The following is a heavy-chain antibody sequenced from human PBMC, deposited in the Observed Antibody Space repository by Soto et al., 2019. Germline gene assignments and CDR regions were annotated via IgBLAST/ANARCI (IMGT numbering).Heavy chain of an antibody. Sequence: QVQLVQSGAEVKKPGASVKVSCKASGYTFTSYGISWVRQAPGQGLEWMGWISAYNGNTNYAQMFQGRVSMTTDTSTTTAYLDLRSLRSDDTAVYYCARTGGNSGYYRDFDSWGQGTLVTVSS. J-gene: IGHJ4*02. CDR1: GYTFTSYG. D-gene: IGHD5-12*01. CDR3: ARTGGNSGYYRDFDS. CDR2: ISAYNGNT. V-gene: IGHV1-18*01.